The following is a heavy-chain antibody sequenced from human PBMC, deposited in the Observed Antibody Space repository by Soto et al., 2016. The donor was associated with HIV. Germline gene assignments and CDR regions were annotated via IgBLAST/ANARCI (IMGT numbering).Heavy chain of an antibody. D-gene: IGHD3-16*01. Sequence: EVQLVESGGGLVQPGGSLRLSCAASGFTVSSNYMSWVRQAPGKGLEWVSVIYSGGSTYYADSVKGRFTISRDNSKNTLYLQMNSLRAEDTAVYYCASGGYYDYVWGTARAGYFDYWGQGTLVTVSS. V-gene: IGHV3-66*01. CDR1: GFTVSSNY. CDR3: ASGGYYDYVWGTARAGYFDY. CDR2: IYSGGST. J-gene: IGHJ4*02.